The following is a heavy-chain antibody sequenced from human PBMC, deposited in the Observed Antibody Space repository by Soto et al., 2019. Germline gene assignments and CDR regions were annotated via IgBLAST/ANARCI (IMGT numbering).Heavy chain of an antibody. CDR3: AIGRYGDY. CDR2: ISAHNGNT. J-gene: IGHJ4*02. CDR1: GYAFTTYG. Sequence: QVHLVQSGAEVKKPGASVKVSCKGSGYAFTTYGITWVRQAPGQGLEWMGWISAHNGNTNYAQKLQGRVTVTRDTSTSTADMELRSMRSDDTAVYYCAIGRYGDYWGQGALVTVSS. D-gene: IGHD1-1*01. V-gene: IGHV1-18*01.